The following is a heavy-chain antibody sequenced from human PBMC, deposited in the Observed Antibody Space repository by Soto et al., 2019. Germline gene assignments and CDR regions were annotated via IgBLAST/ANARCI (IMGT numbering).Heavy chain of an antibody. D-gene: IGHD6-25*01. CDR1: GGSFSGYY. Sequence: SETLSLTCAVYGGSFSGYYWGWVRQPPGKGLEWIGSIFYTGRAYYTPSLKSRVTISVDTSKNQFSLTLSSVTAADTAVYFCAGQTFTIAAASFGRSNWFDTWAPGTLVTVSS. V-gene: IGHV4-34*12. CDR3: AGQTFTIAAASFGRSNWFDT. CDR2: IFYTGRA. J-gene: IGHJ5*02.